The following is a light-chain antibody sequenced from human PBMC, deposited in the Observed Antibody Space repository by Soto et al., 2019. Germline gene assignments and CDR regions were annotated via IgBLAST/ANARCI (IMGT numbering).Light chain of an antibody. CDR1: QSVRSNF. V-gene: IGKV3-20*01. J-gene: IGKJ1*01. CDR3: QRCDSLRT. CDR2: GAS. Sequence: EVGLTQSPATLSLSPGERATLSCRASQSVRSNFLAWYQHTPGQAPRLLIYGASNRATGIPDRFSGSGSVTNFTLTITRVEPEDLAMYYCQRCDSLRTFGQGTKVDIK.